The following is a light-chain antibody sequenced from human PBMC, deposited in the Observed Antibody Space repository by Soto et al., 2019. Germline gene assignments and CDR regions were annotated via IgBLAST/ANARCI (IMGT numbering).Light chain of an antibody. J-gene: IGKJ1*01. V-gene: IGKV3-15*01. CDR1: QIVSSN. CDR2: GAS. CDR3: QQYNNWPPAT. Sequence: EIVMTQSPATLSVSPGDRATLSCRASQIVSSNLAWYQQKFGQAPRLLIYGASTRATGIPARFSGSGSGTEFTLTISSLQSEDFAVYYCQQYNNWPPATFGQGTKVDIK.